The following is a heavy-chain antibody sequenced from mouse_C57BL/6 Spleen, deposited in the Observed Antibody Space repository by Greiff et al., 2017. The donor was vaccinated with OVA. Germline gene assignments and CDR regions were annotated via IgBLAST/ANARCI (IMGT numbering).Heavy chain of an antibody. J-gene: IGHJ4*01. V-gene: IGHV1-59*01. D-gene: IGHD1-1*02. CDR3: ARRGGDYAMDY. CDR1: GYTFTSYW. Sequence: QVQLQQSGAELVRPGTSVKLSCKASGYTFTSYWMHWVKQRPGQGLEWIGVIDPSDSYTNYNQKFKGKATLTVDTSSSTAYMQLSSLTSEDSAVYYCARRGGDYAMDYWGQGTSVTVSS. CDR2: IDPSDSYT.